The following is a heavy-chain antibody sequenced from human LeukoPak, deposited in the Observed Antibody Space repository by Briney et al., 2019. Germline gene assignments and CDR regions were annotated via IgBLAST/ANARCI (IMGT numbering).Heavy chain of an antibody. Sequence: TGGSLRLSCAASGFTFSSYEMNWVRQAPGKGLEWVSYISSSGSTIYYADSVKGRFTISRGNAKNSLYLQMNSLRAEDTAVYYCARDHYDILTGAFNGMDVWGQGTTVTVSS. CDR3: ARDHYDILTGAFNGMDV. V-gene: IGHV3-48*03. J-gene: IGHJ6*02. CDR1: GFTFSSYE. D-gene: IGHD3-9*01. CDR2: ISSSGSTI.